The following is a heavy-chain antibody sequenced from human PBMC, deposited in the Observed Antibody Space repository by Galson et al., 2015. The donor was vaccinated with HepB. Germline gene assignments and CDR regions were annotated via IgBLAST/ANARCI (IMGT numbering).Heavy chain of an antibody. CDR2: ISKTGSP. J-gene: IGHJ4*02. CDR1: GFTFSNCA. D-gene: IGHD2-21*02. CDR3: SRERDCSKSVDNMLPH. Sequence: SLRLSCAASGFTFSNCALHWVRQAPGKGLEWLTLISKTGSPHYAESVRGCCYVSRDDSRKTVYLQRNSLRLDDTAVYYCSRERDCSKSVDNMLPHWGQGTLVTVSS. V-gene: IGHV3-30*04.